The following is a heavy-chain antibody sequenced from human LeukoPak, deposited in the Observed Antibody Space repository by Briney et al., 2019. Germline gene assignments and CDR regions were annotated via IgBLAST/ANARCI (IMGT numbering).Heavy chain of an antibody. CDR3: ARGLGVYDYGDLYYFDY. V-gene: IGHV1-24*01. J-gene: IGHJ4*02. CDR2: FDPEDGET. D-gene: IGHD4-17*01. CDR1: GYTLTELS. Sequence: ASVKVSCKVSGYTLTELSMHWVRQAPGKGLEWMGGFDPEDGETIYAQKFQGRVTMTRNTSISTAYMELSSLRSEDTAVYYCARGLGVYDYGDLYYFDYWGQGTLVTVSS.